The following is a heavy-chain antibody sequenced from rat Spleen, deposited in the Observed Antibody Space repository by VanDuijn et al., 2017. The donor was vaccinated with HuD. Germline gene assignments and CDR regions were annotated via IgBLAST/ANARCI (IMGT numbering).Heavy chain of an antibody. CDR1: GYSITSNY. CDR2: INSAGTT. V-gene: IGHV3-3*01. J-gene: IGHJ2*01. D-gene: IGHD1-11*01. CDR3: ARMHYGLDY. Sequence: EVQLQESGPGLVKPSQSLSLTCSVTGYSITSNYWGWIRKFPGNKLEWMGYINSAGTTIYSPSLKSRISITRDTSKNQFFLQVKSVTTADTATYYCARMHYGLDYWGQGVMVTVSS.